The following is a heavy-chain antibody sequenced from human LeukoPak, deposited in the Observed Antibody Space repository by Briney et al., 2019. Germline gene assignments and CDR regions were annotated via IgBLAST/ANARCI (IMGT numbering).Heavy chain of an antibody. CDR1: GGTFISYA. Sequence: GASVKVSCKASGGTFISYAISWVRQAPGQGLEWMGGVIPVFGTANYAQKFQGRVTITADESTSTAYMELSSLRSEDTAVYYCARASITMVRGYFDYWGQGTLVTVSS. V-gene: IGHV1-69*01. CDR3: ARASITMVRGYFDY. J-gene: IGHJ4*02. CDR2: VIPVFGTA. D-gene: IGHD3-10*01.